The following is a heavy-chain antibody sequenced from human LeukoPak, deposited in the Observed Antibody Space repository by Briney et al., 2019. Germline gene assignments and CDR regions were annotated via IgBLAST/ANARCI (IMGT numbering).Heavy chain of an antibody. D-gene: IGHD3-10*01. Sequence: SVKVSCKASAGTFSSYAISWVRQAPGQGLEWMGGIIPIFGTANYAQKFQGRVTITTDESTSTAYMELSSLRSEDTAVYYCARCLSWFGDAGYYYYYMDVWGKGTTVTVSS. CDR2: IIPIFGTA. J-gene: IGHJ6*03. CDR3: ARCLSWFGDAGYYYYYMDV. V-gene: IGHV1-69*05. CDR1: AGTFSSYA.